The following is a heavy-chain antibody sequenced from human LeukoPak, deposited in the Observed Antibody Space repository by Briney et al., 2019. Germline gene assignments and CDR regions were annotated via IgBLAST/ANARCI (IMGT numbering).Heavy chain of an antibody. CDR3: AKERDYRVSTSCDY. V-gene: IGHV3-30*18. CDR1: GFTFSNFG. D-gene: IGHD3-10*01. Sequence: GGSLRLSRAASGFTFSNFGMHWVRQAPGKGLEWMAVISYDGKVTYYADSVKGRFTISRDNSKNTLYLQMTSLRGEDTALYYCAKERDYRVSTSCDYWGQGTQVTVSS. J-gene: IGHJ4*02. CDR2: ISYDGKVT.